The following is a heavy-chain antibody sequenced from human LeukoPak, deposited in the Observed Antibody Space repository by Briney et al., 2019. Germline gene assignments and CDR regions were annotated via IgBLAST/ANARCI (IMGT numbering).Heavy chain of an antibody. D-gene: IGHD3-10*01. V-gene: IGHV4-59*12. Sequence: PSETLSLTCTVSGGSISSYYWSWIRQPPGKGLEWIGYIYYSGSTNYNPSLKSRVTISVDTSKNQFSLKLSSVTAADTAVYYCAMQRITMVRGVIDYWGQGTLVTVSS. CDR1: GGSISSYY. J-gene: IGHJ4*02. CDR2: IYYSGST. CDR3: AMQRITMVRGVIDY.